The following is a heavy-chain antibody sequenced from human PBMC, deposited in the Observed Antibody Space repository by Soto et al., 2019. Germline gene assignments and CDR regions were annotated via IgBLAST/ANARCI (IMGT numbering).Heavy chain of an antibody. D-gene: IGHD6-6*01. J-gene: IGHJ5*02. CDR3: ARAFKEQLVYGSFSWFDP. CDR2: IYHIGST. CDR1: GGSIIISYW. Sequence: PAEPLSLTGTVSGGSIIISYWWSWFLHPPWKGLEWIGEIYHIGSTNYNPSLKSRVSISVDKSKNQFSLKLSSVTAADTAVYYCARAFKEQLVYGSFSWFDPWGQGTLVTVSS. V-gene: IGHV4-4*02.